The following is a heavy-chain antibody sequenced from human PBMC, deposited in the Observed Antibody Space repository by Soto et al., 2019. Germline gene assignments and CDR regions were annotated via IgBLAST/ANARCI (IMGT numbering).Heavy chain of an antibody. J-gene: IGHJ5*02. Sequence: SEPLSLTCAVYGGSFSSYYWNWIRQPPGKGLEWIGEINHSRSTNYNPSLKSRVTISVDTSKNQFPLQLSSVTAADTAVYYCARGYSSGWFDPWGQGTLVTVSS. CDR3: ARGYSSGWFDP. CDR2: INHSRST. D-gene: IGHD5-18*01. V-gene: IGHV4-34*01. CDR1: GGSFSSYY.